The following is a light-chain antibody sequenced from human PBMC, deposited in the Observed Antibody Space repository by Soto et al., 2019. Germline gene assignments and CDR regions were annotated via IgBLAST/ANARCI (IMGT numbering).Light chain of an antibody. J-gene: IGLJ1*01. CDR2: EVS. CDR3: SSFTSSSTQV. CDR1: SSDVGGYNY. V-gene: IGLV2-14*01. Sequence: QSVLTQPASVSGSPGQSITISCTGTSSDVGGYNYVSWYQQHPGKVPKLMIYEVSNRPSGGVNRFSGSKSGNTASLTISGLQAEDEADYYCSSFTSSSTQVFGTGTKLTVL.